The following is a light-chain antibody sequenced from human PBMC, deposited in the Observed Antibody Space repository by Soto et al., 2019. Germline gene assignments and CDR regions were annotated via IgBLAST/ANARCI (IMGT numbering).Light chain of an antibody. V-gene: IGKV1-39*01. J-gene: IGKJ1*01. Sequence: DIQMTQSPSSLSASVGDRVTITCRASKSISSYLNWYQQRPGKAPNLLIYDATRLHSGVPPRFSGSGYGTDFTLTITSLQLEDFATYYCQQSDVSPRTFGQGTKVEIK. CDR1: KSISSY. CDR2: DAT. CDR3: QQSDVSPRT.